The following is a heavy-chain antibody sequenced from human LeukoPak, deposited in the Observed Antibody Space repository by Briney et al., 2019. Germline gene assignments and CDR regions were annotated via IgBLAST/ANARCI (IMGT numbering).Heavy chain of an antibody. CDR2: ISGSGSST. CDR3: ARDRIKYYYDSSGYLDY. D-gene: IGHD3-22*01. Sequence: GGSLRLSCAASGFTFSNYAMSWVRQAPGKGLEWVSGISGSGSSTYYADSVKGRFTISRDNSKNTLYLQMNSLRAEDTAVYYCARDRIKYYYDSSGYLDYWGQGTLVTVSS. J-gene: IGHJ4*02. V-gene: IGHV3-23*01. CDR1: GFTFSNYA.